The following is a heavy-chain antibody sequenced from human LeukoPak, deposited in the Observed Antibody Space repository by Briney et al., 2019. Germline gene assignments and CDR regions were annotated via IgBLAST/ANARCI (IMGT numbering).Heavy chain of an antibody. D-gene: IGHD6-13*01. CDR3: ARGDIRAAAVNEFDY. V-gene: IGHV3-33*01. Sequence: GRSLRLSCAASGFTFSSYGMHWVRQAPGKGLEWVAVIWYDGSNKYYADSVKGRFTISRDNSKNTLYLQMNSLRAEDTAVYYCARGDIRAAAVNEFDYWGQGTLVTVSS. J-gene: IGHJ4*02. CDR1: GFTFSSYG. CDR2: IWYDGSNK.